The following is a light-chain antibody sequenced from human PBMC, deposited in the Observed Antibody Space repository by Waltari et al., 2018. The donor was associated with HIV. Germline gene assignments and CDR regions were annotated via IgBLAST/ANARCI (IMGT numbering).Light chain of an antibody. CDR3: VAWDDSLRGVL. CDR2: RND. Sequence: SVLTQPPSASGTPGQRVTIPCSGSTSNIGSNYVFWYQHLPGTAPKLLIHRNDQRPSGVPDRFSASTSGTSASLAFSGLRSEDEADYYCVAWDDSLRGVLFGGGTKVAVL. CDR1: TSNIGSNY. J-gene: IGLJ2*01. V-gene: IGLV1-47*01.